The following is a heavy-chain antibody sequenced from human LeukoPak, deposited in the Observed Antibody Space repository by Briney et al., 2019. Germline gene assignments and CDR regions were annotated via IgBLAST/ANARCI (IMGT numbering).Heavy chain of an antibody. V-gene: IGHV4-59*01. CDR3: ARGVGGYYYGYYFDY. CDR2: IYYSGST. J-gene: IGHJ4*02. D-gene: IGHD3-22*01. Sequence: KALETLSLTCTVSGGSISSYYWSWIRQPPGKGLEWIGYIYYSGSTNYNPSLKSRVTISVDTSKNQFSLKLSSVTAADTAVYYCARGVGGYYYGYYFDYWGQGTLVTVSS. CDR1: GGSISSYY.